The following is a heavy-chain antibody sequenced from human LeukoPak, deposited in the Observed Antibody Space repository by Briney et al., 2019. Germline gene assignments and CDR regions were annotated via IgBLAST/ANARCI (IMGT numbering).Heavy chain of an antibody. CDR2: INHSGST. V-gene: IGHV4-34*01. Sequence: KPSETLSLTCTVSGGSISGYYWSWIRQPPGKGLEWIGEINHSGSTNYNPSLKSRVTISVDTSKNQFSLKLSSVTAADTAVYYCARRHTFYQKDAFDIWGQGTMVTVSS. CDR1: GGSISGYY. J-gene: IGHJ3*02. CDR3: ARRHTFYQKDAFDI. D-gene: IGHD2/OR15-2a*01.